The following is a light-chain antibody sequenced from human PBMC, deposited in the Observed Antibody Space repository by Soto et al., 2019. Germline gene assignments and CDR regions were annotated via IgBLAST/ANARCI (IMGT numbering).Light chain of an antibody. CDR2: DVN. Sequence: QSALTQPRSVSGSPGQSVTISCTGTSSDVGGYNYVSWYQQHPGKAPKLMIYDVNKRPSGVPDRFSGSKSGNAASLTISGLQAEDEADYYCCSYAGSYWVFGGGTKLTVL. V-gene: IGLV2-11*01. CDR1: SSDVGGYNY. J-gene: IGLJ3*02. CDR3: CSYAGSYWV.